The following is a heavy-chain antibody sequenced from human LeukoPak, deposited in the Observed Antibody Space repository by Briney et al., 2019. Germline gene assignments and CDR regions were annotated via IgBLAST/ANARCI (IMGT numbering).Heavy chain of an antibody. CDR2: IWYDGSNK. CDR1: GFTFSSYG. V-gene: IGHV3-33*01. Sequence: PGGSLRLSCAASGFTFSSYGMHWVRQAPGKGLEWVAVIWYDGSNKYYADSVKGRFTISRDNSKNTLYLQMISLRAEDTAVYYCARTDYSSSWYDVYYDYYYMDVWGKGTTVTVSS. J-gene: IGHJ6*03. D-gene: IGHD6-13*01. CDR3: ARTDYSSSWYDVYYDYYYMDV.